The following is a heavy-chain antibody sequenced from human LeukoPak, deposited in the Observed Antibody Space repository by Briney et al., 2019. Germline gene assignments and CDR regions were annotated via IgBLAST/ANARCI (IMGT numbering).Heavy chain of an antibody. CDR2: IRSKAYGGTT. J-gene: IGHJ4*02. CDR3: VRVVTTSSGWYHFDN. V-gene: IGHV3-49*04. Sequence: GGSLRLSCTASGFTFGDYAVTWVRQAPGKGLQWVGFIRSKAYGGTTEYAASVKGRFTISRDDSKNSLYLQLNSLKTEDTAVYYCVRVVTTSSGWYHFDNWGQGTLVTVSS. CDR1: GFTFGDYA. D-gene: IGHD6-13*01.